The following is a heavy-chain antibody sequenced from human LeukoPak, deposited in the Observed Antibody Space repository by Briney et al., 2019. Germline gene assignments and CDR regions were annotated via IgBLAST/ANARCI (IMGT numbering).Heavy chain of an antibody. CDR2: ISSSSSYI. J-gene: IGHJ4*02. D-gene: IGHD3-22*01. Sequence: GGSLRLSCAASGFTFSSYEMNWVRQAPGKGLEWVSSISSSSSYIYYAASVKGRFTISRDNAKNSLYLQMNSLRAEDTAVYYCARVGDTSGYLIYSFDYWGQGTLVTVSS. CDR3: ARVGDTSGYLIYSFDY. CDR1: GFTFSSYE. V-gene: IGHV3-21*01.